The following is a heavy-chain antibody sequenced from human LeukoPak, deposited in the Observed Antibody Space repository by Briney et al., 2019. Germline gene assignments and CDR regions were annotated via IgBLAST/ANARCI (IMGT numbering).Heavy chain of an antibody. CDR2: ISWNSGSI. V-gene: IGHV3-9*01. Sequence: GGSLRLSCAASGFTFDDYAMHWVRQDPGEGLEWVSGISWNSGSIGYADSVKGRFTISRDNAKNSLYLQMNSLRAEDTALYYCAKAAYSSSWAPRDGMDVWGQGTTVTVSS. D-gene: IGHD6-13*01. J-gene: IGHJ6*02. CDR1: GFTFDDYA. CDR3: AKAAYSSSWAPRDGMDV.